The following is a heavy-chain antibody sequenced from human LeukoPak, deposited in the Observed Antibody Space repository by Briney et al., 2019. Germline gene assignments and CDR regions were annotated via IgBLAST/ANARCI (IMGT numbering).Heavy chain of an antibody. Sequence: PSETLSLTCIVSGDSISGSPYYWGWIRQSPRKGPEWIGSIYYSGDTYYNPSLKSRVTISVDTSRSQFSLKLSSMTAADTAVYYCLRQSSTGATGNWFDPWGRGTLVTVSS. CDR1: GDSISGSPYY. CDR2: IYYSGDT. D-gene: IGHD1-7*01. V-gene: IGHV4-39*01. CDR3: LRQSSTGATGNWFDP. J-gene: IGHJ5*02.